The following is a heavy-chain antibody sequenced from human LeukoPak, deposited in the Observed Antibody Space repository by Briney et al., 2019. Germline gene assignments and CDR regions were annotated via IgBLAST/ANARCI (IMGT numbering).Heavy chain of an antibody. CDR1: GFTFSDYY. CDR3: ASGYDSSGYYYSEFDY. J-gene: IGHJ4*02. Sequence: PGGSLRLSCAASGFTFSDYYMSWIRQAPGKGLEWVSYISSSGSTIYYADSVKGRFTISRDNAKNSLYLQMNSLRAEDTAVYYCASGYDSSGYYYSEFDYWGQGTLVTVSS. D-gene: IGHD3-22*01. V-gene: IGHV3-11*04. CDR2: ISSSGSTI.